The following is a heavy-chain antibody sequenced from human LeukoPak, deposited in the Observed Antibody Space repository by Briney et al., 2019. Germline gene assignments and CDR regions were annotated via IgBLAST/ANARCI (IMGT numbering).Heavy chain of an antibody. V-gene: IGHV1-69*13. Sequence: ASVKVSCKASGGTFSSYAIIWVRQAPGQGLEWMGGIIPIFGTANYAQKFQGRVTITADESTSTAYMELSSLRSEDTAVYYCASPILSPRDYMDVWGKGTTVTVS. CDR1: GGTFSSYA. D-gene: IGHD3-3*02. J-gene: IGHJ6*03. CDR2: IIPIFGTA. CDR3: ASPILSPRDYMDV.